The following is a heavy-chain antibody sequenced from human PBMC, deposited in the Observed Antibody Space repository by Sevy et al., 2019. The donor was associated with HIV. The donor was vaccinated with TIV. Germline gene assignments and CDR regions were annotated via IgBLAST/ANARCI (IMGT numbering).Heavy chain of an antibody. CDR2: ISSGHYI. J-gene: IGHJ5*02. V-gene: IGHV3-21*01. CDR1: GFTFSRYS. CDR3: VRWDYSTSGNWFDP. D-gene: IGHD6-13*01. Sequence: GGSLRLSCGASGFTFSRYSMNWVRQAPGKGLEWVSYISSGHYIQYADSVRGRFTISRDNARDSLDLQMNSLRAEDTAVYFCVRWDYSTSGNWFDPWGQGTLVTVSS.